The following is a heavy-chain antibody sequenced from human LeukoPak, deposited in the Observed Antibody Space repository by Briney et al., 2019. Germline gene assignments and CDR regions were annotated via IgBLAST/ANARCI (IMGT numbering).Heavy chain of an antibody. CDR1: GFTFSNYA. CDR2: IGGSGTGT. Sequence: GGSLRLSCVASGFTFSNYAMRWVRQAPGKGLQWVSSIGGSGTGTYYGDSVKGRFTISRDNSKNTVYLQMNSLRAEDTAVYYCAKGPPGQRHFDYWGQGTLVTVSS. V-gene: IGHV3-23*01. D-gene: IGHD1-1*01. CDR3: AKGPPGQRHFDY. J-gene: IGHJ4*02.